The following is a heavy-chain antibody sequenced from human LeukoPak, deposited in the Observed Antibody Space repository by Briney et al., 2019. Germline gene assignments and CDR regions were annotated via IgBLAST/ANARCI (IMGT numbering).Heavy chain of an antibody. V-gene: IGHV3-23*01. CDR2: ISGSGGST. CDR3: ARDIRLYQRSGWYPLFDY. D-gene: IGHD6-13*01. CDR1: GFTFSSYA. Sequence: GGSLRLSCAASGFTFSSYAMSWVRQAPGKGLEWVSAISGSGGSTYYPDSVKGRFTISRDISKNTLYLQMNSLRAEDTAVYYCARDIRLYQRSGWYPLFDYWGQGTLVTVSS. J-gene: IGHJ4*02.